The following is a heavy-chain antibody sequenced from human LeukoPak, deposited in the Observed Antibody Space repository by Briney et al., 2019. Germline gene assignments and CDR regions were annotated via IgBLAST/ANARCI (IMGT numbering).Heavy chain of an antibody. V-gene: IGHV4-38-2*02. D-gene: IGHD6-6*01. CDR3: ARGGGIAARRYFDY. CDR1: GYSISSGYY. CDR2: IYHSGST. Sequence: SETLSLTCTVSGYSISSGYYWGWIRQPPGKGLEWIGRIYHSGSTYYNPSLKSRVTISVDTSKNQFSLKLSSVTAADTAVYYCARGGGIAARRYFDYWGQGTLVTVSS. J-gene: IGHJ4*02.